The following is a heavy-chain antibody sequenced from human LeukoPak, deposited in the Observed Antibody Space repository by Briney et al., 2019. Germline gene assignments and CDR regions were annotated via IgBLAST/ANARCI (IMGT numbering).Heavy chain of an antibody. J-gene: IGHJ4*02. D-gene: IGHD3-22*01. CDR1: GFTFSSYG. CDR2: IWYDGSNK. V-gene: IGHV3-33*01. Sequence: GGSLRLSCAASGFTFSSYGMHWVRQAPGKGLEWVAVIWYDGSNKYYADSVKGRFTISRVNSKNTLYLQMNSLRAEDTAVYYCARDPYYYDSSGYYLDYWGQGTLVTVSS. CDR3: ARDPYYYDSSGYYLDY.